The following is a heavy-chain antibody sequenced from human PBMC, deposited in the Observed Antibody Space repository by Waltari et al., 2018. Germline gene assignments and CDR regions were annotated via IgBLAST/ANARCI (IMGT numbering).Heavy chain of an antibody. CDR3: ARAPVRFLEWFQPMYFDY. J-gene: IGHJ4*02. CDR2: IIPILGIA. D-gene: IGHD3-3*01. CDR1: GGTFSSYT. V-gene: IGHV1-69*02. Sequence: QVQLVQSGAEVKKPGSSVKVSCKASGGTFSSYTISWVRQAPGQGLEWMGRIIPILGIANYEQKFQGRVTITADKSTSTAYMELSSLRSEDTAVYYCARAPVRFLEWFQPMYFDYWGQGTLVTVSS.